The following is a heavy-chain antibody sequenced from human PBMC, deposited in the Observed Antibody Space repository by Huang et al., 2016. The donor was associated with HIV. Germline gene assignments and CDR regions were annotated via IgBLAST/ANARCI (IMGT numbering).Heavy chain of an antibody. CDR2: IESDGSST. CDR3: VRAREKGYDFWSGYRY. V-gene: IGHV3-74*02. CDR1: GFIFSDDW. J-gene: IGHJ4*01. Sequence: EVELAESGGGSVRPGQSLRLSCVGSGFIFSDDWMHWVRQIPGEGLVWVARIESDGSSTIYADSVKGRFTIYRDNARNTVYLQMSSLRVDDTAVYYCVRAREKGYDFWSGYRYWGQGAQVTVSS. D-gene: IGHD3-3*01.